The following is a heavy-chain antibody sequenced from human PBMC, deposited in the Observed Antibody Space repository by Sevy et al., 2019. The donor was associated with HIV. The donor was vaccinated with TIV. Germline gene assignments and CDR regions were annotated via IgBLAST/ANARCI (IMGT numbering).Heavy chain of an antibody. Sequence: SETLSLTCTVSGGTISSYYWSWIRQPPGKGLEWIGYIYYSGSTNYNPSLKSRVTISVDTSKSQFSLKLSSVTAADTAVYYCARERQLVLDYWGQGTLVTVSS. D-gene: IGHD6-13*01. CDR1: GGTISSYY. J-gene: IGHJ4*02. CDR2: IYYSGST. V-gene: IGHV4-59*01. CDR3: ARERQLVLDY.